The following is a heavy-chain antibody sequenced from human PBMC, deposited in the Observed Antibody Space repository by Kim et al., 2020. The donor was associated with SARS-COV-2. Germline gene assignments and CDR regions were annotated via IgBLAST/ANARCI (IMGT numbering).Heavy chain of an antibody. CDR3: ARDPMTGHSSWSYYYYYGMDV. D-gene: IGHD6-13*01. CDR1: GYTFTSYG. V-gene: IGHV1-18*01. CDR2: ISAYNGNT. Sequence: ASVKVSCKASGYTFTSYGISWVRQAPGQGLEWMGWISAYNGNTNYAQKLQGRVTMTTDTSTSTAYMELRSLRSDDTAVYYCARDPMTGHSSWSYYYYYGMDVWGQGTTVTVSS. J-gene: IGHJ6*02.